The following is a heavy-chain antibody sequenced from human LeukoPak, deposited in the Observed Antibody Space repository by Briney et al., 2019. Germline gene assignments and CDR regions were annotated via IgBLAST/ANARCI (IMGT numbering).Heavy chain of an antibody. CDR3: ARGTFDSSGYYLFDY. J-gene: IGHJ4*02. CDR1: GGSISSYY. V-gene: IGHV4-4*07. D-gene: IGHD3-22*01. Sequence: PSETLSLTCTVSGGSISSYYWSWIRQPAGKGLEWIGRIYTSGSTNYNPSLKSRVTMSVGTSKNQFSLKLSSVTAADTAVYYCARGTFDSSGYYLFDYWGQGTLVTVSS. CDR2: IYTSGST.